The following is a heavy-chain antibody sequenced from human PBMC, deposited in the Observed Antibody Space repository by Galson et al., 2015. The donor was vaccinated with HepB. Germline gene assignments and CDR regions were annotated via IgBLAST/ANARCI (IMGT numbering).Heavy chain of an antibody. CDR3: AGRVGLNY. Sequence: SLRLSCAAAGFPFGDYYMSWFRQAPGKGLEWISYISDTGDTICYADSVKGRFTISRDNTENSLYLHMNSLGVEDTAVYYCAGRVGLNYWGQGTLVTVSS. J-gene: IGHJ4*02. D-gene: IGHD2-2*03. V-gene: IGHV3-11*01. CDR1: GFPFGDYY. CDR2: ISDTGDTI.